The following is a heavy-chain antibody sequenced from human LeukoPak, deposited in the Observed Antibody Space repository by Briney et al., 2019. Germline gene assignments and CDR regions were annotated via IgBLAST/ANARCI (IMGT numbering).Heavy chain of an antibody. J-gene: IGHJ4*02. D-gene: IGHD3-16*02. CDR1: GYTFTGYY. CDR2: ISAYNGNA. CDR3: ARDMITFGGVIALIDY. Sequence: ASVKVSCKASGYTFTGYYMRWVRQAPGQGLEWMGWISAYNGNANYAQNLQGRVTMTTDTSTTTAYMELRSLRSDDTAVYYCARDMITFGGVIALIDYWGQGTLVTVSS. V-gene: IGHV1-18*04.